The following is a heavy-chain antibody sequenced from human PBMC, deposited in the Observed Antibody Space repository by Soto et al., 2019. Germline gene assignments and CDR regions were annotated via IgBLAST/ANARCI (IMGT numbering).Heavy chain of an antibody. CDR3: AKDPGGGSLGYCSGGSCYGPRGMDV. CDR2: ISYDGSNK. Sequence: QVQLVESGGGVVQPGRSLRLSCAASGFTFSSYGMHWVRQAPGKGLEWVAVISYDGSNKYYADSVKGRFTISRDNSKNTLYLQMNSLRAEDTAVYYCAKDPGGGSLGYCSGGSCYGPRGMDVWGQGTTVTVSS. V-gene: IGHV3-30*18. D-gene: IGHD2-15*01. CDR1: GFTFSSYG. J-gene: IGHJ6*02.